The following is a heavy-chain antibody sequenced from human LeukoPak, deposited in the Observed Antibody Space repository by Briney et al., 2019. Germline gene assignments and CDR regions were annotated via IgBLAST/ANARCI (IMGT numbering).Heavy chain of an antibody. CDR1: GYSISSGYY. CDR2: IYHSGST. D-gene: IGHD5-18*01. CDR3: ARGYSYGYDY. Sequence: SETLSLTCAVSGYSISSGYYWGWIRQPPGKGLEWIGSIYHSGSTYYNPFLKSRVTISVDTSKNQFSLKLSSVTAADTAVYHCARGYSYGYDYWGQGTLVTVSS. V-gene: IGHV4-38-2*01. J-gene: IGHJ4*02.